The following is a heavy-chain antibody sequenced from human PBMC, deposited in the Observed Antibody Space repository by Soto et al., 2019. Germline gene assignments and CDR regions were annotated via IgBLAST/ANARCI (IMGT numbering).Heavy chain of an antibody. V-gene: IGHV2-70*13. CDR2: IDWDGDR. Sequence: SGPTLVNPTQTLTLTCTFSGFTLGTTGLSVNWIRQAPGKAPEWPAVIDWDGDRFYSASLKTRLSISKDTSKNEVVLTMTNMDPVDTATYFCARSQGGMLYNSYFDFWGQGTLVTVSS. CDR1: GFTLGTTGLS. CDR3: ARSQGGMLYNSYFDF. D-gene: IGHD2-8*01. J-gene: IGHJ4*02.